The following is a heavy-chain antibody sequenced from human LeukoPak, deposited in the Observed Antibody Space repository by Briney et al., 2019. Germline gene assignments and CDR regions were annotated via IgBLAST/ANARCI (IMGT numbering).Heavy chain of an antibody. CDR1: GLSVSSTF. D-gene: IGHD3-22*01. V-gene: IGHV3-53*01. J-gene: IGHJ4*02. Sequence: GGSLRLSCAASGLSVSSTFMSWVRQTPGKGLEWVSSVFGGGGTRYADSVMGRFTISRDNSKSTLYLQMNSLRAEDTAVYYCARTYTNNAGYYLYWGQGTLVTVSS. CDR3: ARTYTNNAGYYLY. CDR2: VFGGGGT.